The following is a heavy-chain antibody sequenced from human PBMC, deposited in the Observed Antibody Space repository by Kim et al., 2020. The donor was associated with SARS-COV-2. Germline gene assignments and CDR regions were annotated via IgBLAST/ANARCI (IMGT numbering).Heavy chain of an antibody. Sequence: GGSLRLSCAASGFTFSSYAMHWVRQAPGKGLEWVAVISYDGSNKYYADSVKGRFTISRDNSKNTLYLQMNSLRAEDTAVYYCARAEVDIVATIEAEYFQHWGQGTLVTVSS. CDR2: ISYDGSNK. J-gene: IGHJ1*01. D-gene: IGHD5-12*01. CDR3: ARAEVDIVATIEAEYFQH. V-gene: IGHV3-30*04. CDR1: GFTFSSYA.